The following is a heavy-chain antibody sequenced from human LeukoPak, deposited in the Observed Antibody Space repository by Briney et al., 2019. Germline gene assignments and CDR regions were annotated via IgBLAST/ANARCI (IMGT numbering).Heavy chain of an antibody. J-gene: IGHJ6*03. CDR2: ITVSGSTI. Sequence: PGGSLRLSCAASGFTFSDYYMSWIRPAPGKGLEWVSYITVSGSTIYYADSVKGRFTISRDNAKNSLYLQMNSLRAEDTAVYYCARDRVIVGVPPTTAYYMDVWGKGTTVTVSS. CDR1: GFTFSDYY. CDR3: ARDRVIVGVPPTTAYYMDV. D-gene: IGHD2-2*01. V-gene: IGHV3-11*01.